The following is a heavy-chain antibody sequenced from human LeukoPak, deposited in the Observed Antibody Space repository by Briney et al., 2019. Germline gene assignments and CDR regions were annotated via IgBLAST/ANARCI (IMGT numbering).Heavy chain of an antibody. V-gene: IGHV3-7*05. J-gene: IGHJ4*02. CDR1: GFTFRTSS. CDR3: ARDYYSYFDY. Sequence: GRSLRLSCAAAGFTFRTSSMSWVRQAPGKWLEWVADIKKDGSAKFSVDSVKGRFTISRDNAKNSLYLQMSSLSAEDTAVYYCARDYYSYFDYWGQGTLVTVSS. CDR2: IKKDGSAK. D-gene: IGHD3-22*01.